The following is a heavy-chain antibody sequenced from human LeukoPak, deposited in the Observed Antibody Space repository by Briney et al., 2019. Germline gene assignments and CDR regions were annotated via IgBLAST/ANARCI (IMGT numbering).Heavy chain of an antibody. J-gene: IGHJ4*02. Sequence: GASVKVSCKASGYTFTGYYMHWVRQAPGQGLEWMGWINPNSGGTNYAQKFQGRVTMTRDTSISTAYMELSRLRSDDTAVYYCARDPFVVVVAATPVRDCWGQGTLVTVSS. D-gene: IGHD2-15*01. CDR1: GYTFTGYY. CDR2: INPNSGGT. V-gene: IGHV1-2*02. CDR3: ARDPFVVVVAATPVRDC.